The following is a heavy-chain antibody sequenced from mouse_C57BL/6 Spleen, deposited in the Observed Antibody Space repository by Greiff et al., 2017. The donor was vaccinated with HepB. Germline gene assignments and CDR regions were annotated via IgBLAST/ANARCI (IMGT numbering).Heavy chain of an antibody. J-gene: IGHJ4*01. CDR2: ISSGGDYI. V-gene: IGHV5-9-1*02. Sequence: EVQLQESGEGLVKPGGSLKLSCAASGFTFSSYAMSWVRQTPEKRLEWVAYISSGGDYIYYADTVKGRFTISRDNARNTRYLQLSSLKSEDTAMYYCTRDYYGSSYDAMDYWGQGTSVTVSS. CDR3: TRDYYGSSYDAMDY. D-gene: IGHD1-1*01. CDR1: GFTFSSYA.